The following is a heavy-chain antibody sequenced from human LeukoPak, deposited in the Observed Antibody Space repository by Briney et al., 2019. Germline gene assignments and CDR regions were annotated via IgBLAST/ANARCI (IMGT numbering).Heavy chain of an antibody. CDR3: ARDGGRYRFDY. Sequence: QTGGSLSLSCAAPGFSFNTYKIHWIRQAPDRGLEWVSFIRNDETEIHYADFAKGRFTISRDTSKNSLYLQMNSLRRDDTALYYCARDGGRYRFDYWAEGTMVTVSS. CDR2: IRNDETEI. J-gene: IGHJ4*02. CDR1: GFSFNTYK. V-gene: IGHV3-30*02. D-gene: IGHD3-16*02.